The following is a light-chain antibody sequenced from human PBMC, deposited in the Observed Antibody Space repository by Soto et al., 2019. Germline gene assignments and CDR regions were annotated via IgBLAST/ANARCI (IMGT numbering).Light chain of an antibody. CDR1: QGISSY. J-gene: IGKJ1*01. Sequence: AIRMTQSPSSFSASTGDRVTITCRASQGISSYLAWYQQKPGKAPKLLIYAASTLQSGVPSRFSSSGSGTDFTLTISCLQSEDFATHYCQQSYSAPPTFGQGTKVDI. CDR3: QQSYSAPPT. CDR2: AAS. V-gene: IGKV1-8*01.